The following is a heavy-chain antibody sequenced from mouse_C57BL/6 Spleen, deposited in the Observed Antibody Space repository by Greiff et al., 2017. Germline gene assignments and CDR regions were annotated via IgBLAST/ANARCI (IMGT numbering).Heavy chain of an antibody. J-gene: IGHJ4*01. CDR1: GFTFSSYA. D-gene: IGHD2-2*01. CDR3: ARGDGYDDGAYYAMDY. CDR2: ISDGGSYT. Sequence: EVKLVESGGGLVKPGGSLKLSCAASGFTFSSYAMSWVRQTPEKRLEWVATISDGGSYTYYPDNVKGRFTISRDTAKNNLYLQMSHLKSEDTAMYYCARGDGYDDGAYYAMDYWGQGTSVTVSS. V-gene: IGHV5-4*03.